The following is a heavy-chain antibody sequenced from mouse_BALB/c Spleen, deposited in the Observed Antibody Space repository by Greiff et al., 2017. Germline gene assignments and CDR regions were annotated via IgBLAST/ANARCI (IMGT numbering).Heavy chain of an antibody. D-gene: IGHD1-1*01. CDR1: GYSFTSYW. Sequence: QVQLQQPGAELVRPGASVKLSCKASGYSFTSYWMNWVKQRPGHGLEWIGDIYPGGGYTNYNEKFKGKATLTADTSSSTAYMQLSSLTSEDSAIYYCARDYGSSYDYAMDYWGQGTSVTVSS. J-gene: IGHJ4*01. CDR3: ARDYGSSYDYAMDY. V-gene: IGHV1-63*02. CDR2: IYPGGGYT.